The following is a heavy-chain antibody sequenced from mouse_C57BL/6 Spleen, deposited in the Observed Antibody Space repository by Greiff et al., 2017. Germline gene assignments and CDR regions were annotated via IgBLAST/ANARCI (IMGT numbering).Heavy chain of an antibody. CDR3: AREGSNYYYYAMDY. V-gene: IGHV5-16*01. CDR1: GFTFSDYY. J-gene: IGHJ4*01. D-gene: IGHD2-5*01. CDR2: INYDGSST. Sequence: EVKLMESEGGLVQPGSSMKLSCTASGFTFSDYYMAWVRQVPEKGLEWVATINYDGSSTYYLDSLKSRFIISRDNATNILDLQMSSLKSKDTATYYCAREGSNYYYYAMDYWGQGTSVTVSS.